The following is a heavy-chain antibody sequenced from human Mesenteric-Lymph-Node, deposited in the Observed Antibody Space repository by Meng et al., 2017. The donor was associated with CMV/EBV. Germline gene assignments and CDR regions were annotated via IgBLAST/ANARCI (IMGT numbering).Heavy chain of an antibody. V-gene: IGHV4-38-2*02. CDR1: GYSISSGYY. J-gene: IGHJ6*02. CDR2: INHSGST. D-gene: IGHD3-3*01. CDR3: AGHFGVAVWYYYYGMDV. Sequence: SETLSLTCTVSGYSISSGYYWGWIRQPPGKGLEWIGEINHSGSTNYNPSLKSRVTISVDTSKNQFSLKLSSVTAADTAVYYCAGHFGVAVWYYYYGMDVWGQGTTVTVSS.